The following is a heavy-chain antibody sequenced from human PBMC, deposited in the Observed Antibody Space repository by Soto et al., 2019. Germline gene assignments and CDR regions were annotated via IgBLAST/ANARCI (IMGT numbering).Heavy chain of an antibody. CDR2: VYRSGST. CDR1: GGSISSDNW. D-gene: IGHD4-17*01. Sequence: QVQLQESGPGLVKPSGTLSLTCAVSGGSISSDNWWNWVRQPPGQGLEWIGEVYRSGSTNYDPSLQSRVTISIDMSKNQCSLTLTSVTAADTAMYYCARNGVYSLGSWGQGARVTVSS. V-gene: IGHV4-4*02. J-gene: IGHJ5*02. CDR3: ARNGVYSLGS.